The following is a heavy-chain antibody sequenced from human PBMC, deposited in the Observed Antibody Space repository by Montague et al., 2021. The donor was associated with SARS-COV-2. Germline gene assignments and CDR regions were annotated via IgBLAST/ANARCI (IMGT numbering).Heavy chain of an antibody. Sequence: ETLSLTCAVSGNSIYRSNWWGWIRQPPGKGLEWIGYIYNTGNAHYNPSLKSRVIMSLDTSQSQFSLKLSSVTAVDTAAYYCARTAEVDSYIEDWGQGALVTVSS. J-gene: IGHJ4*02. D-gene: IGHD5-12*01. CDR2: IYNTGNA. V-gene: IGHV4-28*01. CDR3: ARTAEVDSYIED. CDR1: GNSIYRSNW.